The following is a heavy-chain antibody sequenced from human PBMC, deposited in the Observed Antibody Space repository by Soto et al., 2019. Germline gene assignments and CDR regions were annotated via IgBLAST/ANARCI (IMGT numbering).Heavy chain of an antibody. V-gene: IGHV1-18*01. D-gene: IGHD3-10*01. CDR3: ARGPFFFGSWSPSRDY. J-gene: IGHJ4*02. Sequence: QVQLVQSGAEVKKPGASVKVSCKASGYTFTSYGISWVRQAPGQGLEWMGWISAYNGNTNYAQKLQGRVTMTTDTSTSKAHMELRSLTSDYTAVYYCARGPFFFGSWSPSRDYWGEGPLVAVSS. CDR2: ISAYNGNT. CDR1: GYTFTSYG.